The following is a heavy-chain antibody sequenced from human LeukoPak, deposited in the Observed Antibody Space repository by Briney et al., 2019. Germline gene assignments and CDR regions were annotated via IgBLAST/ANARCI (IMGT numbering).Heavy chain of an antibody. Sequence: SETLSLTCTVPGGYISSYYWSWIRQPTGKGLEWIRYIYYSGSSNYNPSLKSRVTISVDTSKNQISLKLSSVTAEDTAVYYCAKDHSYNSGWYGGPFDYWGQGTLVTVSS. CDR2: IYYSGSS. CDR3: AKDHSYNSGWYGGPFDY. V-gene: IGHV4-59*01. CDR1: GGYISSYY. J-gene: IGHJ4*02. D-gene: IGHD6-19*01.